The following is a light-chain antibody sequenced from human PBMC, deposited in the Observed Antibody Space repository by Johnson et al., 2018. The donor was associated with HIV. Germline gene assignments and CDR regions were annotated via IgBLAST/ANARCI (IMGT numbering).Light chain of an antibody. J-gene: IGLJ1*01. CDR2: ENN. Sequence: QSVLTQPPSVSAAPGQKVTISCSGSSSNIGNNYVSWYRQLPGTAPKLLIYENNKRPSGLPDRFSGSKSGTSATLGITGLQTGDEADYYCGTWDSGLRKVFGTGTKVTVL. V-gene: IGLV1-51*02. CDR1: SSNIGNNY. CDR3: GTWDSGLRKV.